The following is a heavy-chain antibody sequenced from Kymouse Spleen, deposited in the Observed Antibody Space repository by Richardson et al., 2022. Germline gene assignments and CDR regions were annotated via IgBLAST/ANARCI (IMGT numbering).Heavy chain of an antibody. CDR1: GFTFSSYG. CDR2: IWYDGSNK. J-gene: IGHJ6*02. D-gene: IGHD3-9*01. CDR3: ARSDYDILTGFRNYYYGMDV. Sequence: QVQLVESGGGVVQPGRSLRLSCAASGFTFSSYGMHWVRQAPGKGLEWVAVIWYDGSNKYYADSVKGRFTISRDNSKNTLYLQMNSLRAEDTAVYYCARSDYDILTGFRNYYYGMDVWGQGTTVTVSS. V-gene: IGHV3-33*01.